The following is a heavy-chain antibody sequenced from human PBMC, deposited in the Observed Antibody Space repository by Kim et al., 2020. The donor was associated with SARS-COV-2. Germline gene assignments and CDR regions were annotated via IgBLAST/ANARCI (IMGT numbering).Heavy chain of an antibody. Sequence: ASVKVSCKASGYTFTSYGISWVRQAPGQGLEWMGWISAYNRNTNYAQKLQGRVTMTTDTSTSTAYMELRSLRSDDTAVYYCARDPMGSSSSWSGMDVWGQGTTVTVSS. CDR3: ARDPMGSSSSWSGMDV. J-gene: IGHJ6*02. V-gene: IGHV1-18*01. CDR2: ISAYNRNT. CDR1: GYTFTSYG. D-gene: IGHD6-13*01.